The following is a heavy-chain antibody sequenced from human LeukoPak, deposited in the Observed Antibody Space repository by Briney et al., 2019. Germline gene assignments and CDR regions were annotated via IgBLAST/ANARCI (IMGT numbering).Heavy chain of an antibody. V-gene: IGHV1-18*01. Sequence: EASVKVSCKASGYTFTNYGITWVRQAPGQGLEWMGWISTYNGNTNYAQQLQGRVTMTTDTSTSTAYMELRSLKSNDTAVYYCARGPPKGDQYFQHWGQGTLVTVSS. D-gene: IGHD3-10*01. J-gene: IGHJ1*01. CDR2: ISTYNGNT. CDR1: GYTFTNYG. CDR3: ARGPPKGDQYFQH.